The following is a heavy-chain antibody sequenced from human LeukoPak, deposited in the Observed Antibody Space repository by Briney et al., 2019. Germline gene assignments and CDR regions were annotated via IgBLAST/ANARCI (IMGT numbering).Heavy chain of an antibody. CDR1: GYTFTGYY. Sequence: ASVKVSCKASGYTFTGYYMHWVRQATGQGLEWMGWIKPNSGGTNYAQKFQGRVTMTRDTSISTAYMELSRLRSDDTAVYYCAREARRYCSSTSCPISYWGQGTLVTVSS. CDR3: AREARRYCSSTSCPISY. CDR2: IKPNSGGT. J-gene: IGHJ4*02. D-gene: IGHD2-2*01. V-gene: IGHV1-2*02.